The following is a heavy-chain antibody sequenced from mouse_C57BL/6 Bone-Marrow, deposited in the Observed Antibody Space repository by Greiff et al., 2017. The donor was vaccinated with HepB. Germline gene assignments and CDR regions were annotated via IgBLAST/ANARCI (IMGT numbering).Heavy chain of an antibody. Sequence: VQLQQSGAELVRPGASVKLSCTASGFNIKDYYMHWVKQRPEQGLEWIGWIDPENGDTEYASKFQGKATITADTSSNTAYLQLSSLTSEDTAVYYCATPVVAPYWYFDVWGRGTTVTVSS. J-gene: IGHJ1*03. CDR2: IDPENGDT. V-gene: IGHV14-4*01. CDR1: GFNIKDYY. D-gene: IGHD1-1*01. CDR3: ATPVVAPYWYFDV.